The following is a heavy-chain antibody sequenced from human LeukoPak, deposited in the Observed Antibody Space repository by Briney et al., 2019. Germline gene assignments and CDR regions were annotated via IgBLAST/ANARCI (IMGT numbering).Heavy chain of an antibody. D-gene: IGHD4-17*01. V-gene: IGHV1-69*06. CDR3: VRDRGHDYGDYSDGFDI. J-gene: IGHJ3*02. Sequence: SVKVSCKASGGSLSSYAINWVRQAPGQGLEWMGGIIPIFGTANYAQKFQGRVTITADKSTSTAYMELSSLRSDDTAVYCCVRDRGHDYGDYSDGFDIWGQGTMVTVSS. CDR1: GGSLSSYA. CDR2: IIPIFGTA.